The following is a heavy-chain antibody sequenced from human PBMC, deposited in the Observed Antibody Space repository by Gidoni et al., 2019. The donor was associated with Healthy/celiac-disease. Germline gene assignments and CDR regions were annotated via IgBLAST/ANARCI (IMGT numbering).Heavy chain of an antibody. J-gene: IGHJ4*02. CDR2: IKQDGSEK. D-gene: IGHD3-22*01. V-gene: IGHV3-7*03. Sequence: GLEWVANIKQDGSEKYYVDSVKGRFTISRDNAKNSLYLQMNSLRAEDTAVYYCARESALSYYYDSSGYYFDYWGQGTLVTVSS. CDR3: ARESALSYYYDSSGYYFDY.